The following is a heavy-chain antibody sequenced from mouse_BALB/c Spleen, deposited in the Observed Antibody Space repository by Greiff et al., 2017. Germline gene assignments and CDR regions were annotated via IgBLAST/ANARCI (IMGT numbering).Heavy chain of an antibody. CDR2: IDPYNGGT. J-gene: IGHJ3*01. Sequence: VQLQQSGPELGKPGASVKISCKASGYSFTGYNMYWVKQSHRKSLEWIGYIDPYNGGTSYNQKSKGKATLTVYKSSSTAYMHLNSLTSEDSAIYYCARGGTVVATDAWFAYWGQGTLVTVSA. CDR3: ARGGTVVATDAWFAY. D-gene: IGHD1-1*01. CDR1: GYSFTGYN. V-gene: IGHV1S135*01.